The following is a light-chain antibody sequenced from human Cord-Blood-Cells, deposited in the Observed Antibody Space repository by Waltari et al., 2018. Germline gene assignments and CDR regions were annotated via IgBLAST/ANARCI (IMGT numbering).Light chain of an antibody. CDR3: QQSYSTPQS. CDR2: AAS. J-gene: IGKJ1*01. CDR1: QSISSY. V-gene: IGKV1-39*01. Sequence: DIQMTQSPSSLSASVGDRVTITCRASQSISSYLNWYQQKPGKAPKLLIYAASSLQSGVPSRVSGSGSVTDFTLTISSLQPEGCATYYCQQSYSTPQSFGQGTKVEIK.